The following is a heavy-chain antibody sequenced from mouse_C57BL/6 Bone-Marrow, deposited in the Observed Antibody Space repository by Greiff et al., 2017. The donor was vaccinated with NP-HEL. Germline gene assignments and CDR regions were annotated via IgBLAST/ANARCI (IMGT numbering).Heavy chain of an antibody. CDR3: ARDYPWFAY. D-gene: IGHD2-4*01. V-gene: IGHV1-81*01. CDR2: IYPRSGNT. Sequence: QVQLQQSGAELARPGASVKLSCKASGYTFTSYGISWVKQRTGQGLEWIGEIYPRSGNTYYHEKCKGKATLTADTSSITAYMELRCLTSEDSAVYVCARDYPWFAYWGQGTLVTVSA. CDR1: GYTFTSYG. J-gene: IGHJ3*01.